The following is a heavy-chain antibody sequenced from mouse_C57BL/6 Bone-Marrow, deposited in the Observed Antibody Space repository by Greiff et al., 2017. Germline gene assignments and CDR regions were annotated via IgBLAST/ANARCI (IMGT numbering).Heavy chain of an antibody. Sequence: EVQLQQSGAELVRPGASVKLSCTASGFNIKDDYMNWVKQRPEQGLEWIGWIDPENGDTEYASKIQGKATITADTSSNTAYLKLSSLTSEDTAVYYCTLYYGSISRWFAYWGQGTLVTVSA. D-gene: IGHD1-1*01. CDR1: GFNIKDDY. CDR2: IDPENGDT. J-gene: IGHJ3*01. V-gene: IGHV14-4*01. CDR3: TLYYGSISRWFAY.